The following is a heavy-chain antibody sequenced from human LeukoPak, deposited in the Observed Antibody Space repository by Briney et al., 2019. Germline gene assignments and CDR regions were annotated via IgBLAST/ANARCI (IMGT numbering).Heavy chain of an antibody. D-gene: IGHD6-13*01. J-gene: IGHJ4*02. CDR3: ARHIPSSSWYFDY. Sequence: SETLSLTCAVYGGSFSGYYWSWIRQPPGKGLEWIGEINHSGSTNYNPSLKSRVTISVDTSKNQFSLKLSSVTAADTAVYYCARHIPSSSWYFDYWGQGTLVTVSS. CDR1: GGSFSGYY. V-gene: IGHV4-34*01. CDR2: INHSGST.